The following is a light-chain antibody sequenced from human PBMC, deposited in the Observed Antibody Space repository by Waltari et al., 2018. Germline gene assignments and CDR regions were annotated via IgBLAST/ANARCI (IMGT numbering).Light chain of an antibody. J-gene: IGKJ1*01. CDR2: WAS. V-gene: IGKV4-1*01. Sequence: EIVMTQSPGSLAVSLGERATIYCKSSQSVFHASTSRNYLAWYQHKPGRPPKLLISWASTRESGVPDRVSGSGSGADFTLTISSLRAEDVAVYYCQQYFESWTFGHRTKVEIK. CDR3: QQYFESWT. CDR1: QSVFHASTSRNY.